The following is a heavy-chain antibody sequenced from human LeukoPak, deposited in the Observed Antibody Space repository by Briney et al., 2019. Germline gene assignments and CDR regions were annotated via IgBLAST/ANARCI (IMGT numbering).Heavy chain of an antibody. J-gene: IGHJ4*02. Sequence: SETLSLTCAVYGGPFSGYYWSWIRQPPGKGLEWIGEINHSGSTNYNPSLKSRVTISVDTSKNQFSLKLSSVTAADTAVYYCARGPPGIYWGQGTLVTVSS. CDR1: GGPFSGYY. CDR2: INHSGST. V-gene: IGHV4-34*01. CDR3: ARGPPGIY. D-gene: IGHD3-10*01.